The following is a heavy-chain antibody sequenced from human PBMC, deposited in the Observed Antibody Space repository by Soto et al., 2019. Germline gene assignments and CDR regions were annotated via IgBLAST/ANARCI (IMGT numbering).Heavy chain of an antibody. Sequence: SETLSLTCAVYGGSFSGYFWSWIRQPPGKGLEWIGEINHSGSTNYNPSLKSRLTISVDTSKNQFSLKLNSVTAADTAVYYCARITIFGVDSGMDVWSQGTTVTVSS. D-gene: IGHD3-3*01. J-gene: IGHJ6*02. CDR1: GGSFSGYF. V-gene: IGHV4-34*01. CDR3: ARITIFGVDSGMDV. CDR2: INHSGST.